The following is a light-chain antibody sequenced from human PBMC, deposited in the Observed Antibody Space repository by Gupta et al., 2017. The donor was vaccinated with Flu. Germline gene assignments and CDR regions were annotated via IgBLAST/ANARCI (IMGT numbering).Light chain of an antibody. V-gene: IGLV2-23*02. Sequence: GLTQPSSVPTPRRQPITISCTGTSSDVGAYGRVSWYQQSPGKVPHLIIYGIDKRPSGVSDRFSGSKSGNTASLTISGLQSEDEADYYCSSYTVIGARLVFGGGTKVTVL. CDR3: SSYTVIGARLV. CDR2: GID. CDR1: SSDVGAYGR. J-gene: IGLJ2*01.